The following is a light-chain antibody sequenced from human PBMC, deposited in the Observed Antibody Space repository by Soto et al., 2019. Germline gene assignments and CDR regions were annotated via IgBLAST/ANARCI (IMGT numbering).Light chain of an antibody. CDR1: QSVLYNSNNKNH. Sequence: DFVMTQAPDSLAVSLGERATINCKSSQSVLYNSNNKNHLGWFQQKPGHPPKLLIYGASFRPSGVPDRFSGSGSGTDVTLTISRLQAEDVAVYYCQQYYSIPFTFGQGTKLEI. CDR3: QQYYSIPFT. V-gene: IGKV4-1*01. CDR2: GAS. J-gene: IGKJ2*01.